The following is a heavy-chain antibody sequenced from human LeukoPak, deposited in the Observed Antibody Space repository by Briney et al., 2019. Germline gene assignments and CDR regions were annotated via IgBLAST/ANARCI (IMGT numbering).Heavy chain of an antibody. J-gene: IGHJ4*02. CDR1: GGSISSSSYY. CDR3: ARQYSSSSFDY. Sequence: LETLSLTCTVSGGSISSSSYYWGWIRQPPGKGLEWIGSIYYSGSTYYNPSLKSRVTISVDTSKNQFSLKLSSVTAADTAVYYCARQYSSSSFDYWGQGTLVTVSS. D-gene: IGHD6-6*01. CDR2: IYYSGST. V-gene: IGHV4-39*01.